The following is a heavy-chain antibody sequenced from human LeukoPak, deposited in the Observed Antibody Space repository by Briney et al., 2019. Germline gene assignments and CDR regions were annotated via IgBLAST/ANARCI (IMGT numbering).Heavy chain of an antibody. CDR3: AKLAGILLWFGELYIDY. V-gene: IGHV3-30*02. CDR1: GFTFSSYG. CDR2: IRYDGSNK. D-gene: IGHD3-10*01. Sequence: GGSLRLSCVASGFTFSSYGMHWVRQAPGKGLEWVAFIRYDGSNKYYADSVKGRFTISRDNSKNTLYLQMNSLRAEDTAVYYCAKLAGILLWFGELYIDYWGQGTLVTVSS. J-gene: IGHJ4*02.